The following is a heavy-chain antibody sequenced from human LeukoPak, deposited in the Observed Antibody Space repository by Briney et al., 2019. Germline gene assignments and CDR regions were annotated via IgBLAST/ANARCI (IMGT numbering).Heavy chain of an antibody. V-gene: IGHV4-59*01. D-gene: IGHD1-26*01. CDR3: ARAGVGANGFDI. J-gene: IGHJ3*02. Sequence: SETLSLTRTVSGGSIGSYYWSWIRQPPGKGLEWIGYIYHSGSTNYNPSLKSRVTISVDTSKNQFSLKLSSVTAADTAVYYCARAGVGANGFDIWGQGTMVTVSS. CDR2: IYHSGST. CDR1: GGSIGSYY.